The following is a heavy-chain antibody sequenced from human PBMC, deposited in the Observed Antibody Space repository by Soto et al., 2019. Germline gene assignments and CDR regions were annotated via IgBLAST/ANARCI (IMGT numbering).Heavy chain of an antibody. CDR3: ARHDSPSVIYYYYGMDV. V-gene: IGHV5-51*01. Sequence: PGESLKISCKGSGYSFTSYWIGLVRQMPGKGLEWMGIIYPGDSDTRYSPSFQGQVTTSADKSISTAYLQWSSLKASDSAIYYCARHDSPSVIYYYYGMDVWGQGTTVTVSS. CDR2: IYPGDSDT. J-gene: IGHJ6*02. CDR1: GYSFTSYW. D-gene: IGHD2-15*01.